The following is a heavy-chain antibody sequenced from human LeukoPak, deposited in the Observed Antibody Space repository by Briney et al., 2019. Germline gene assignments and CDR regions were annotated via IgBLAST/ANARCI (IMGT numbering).Heavy chain of an antibody. V-gene: IGHV4-34*01. CDR3: ASTPPGGPITIFGVAAQFDY. Sequence: PSETLSLTCAVYGGSFSGYYWSWIRQPPGKGLEWIGEINHSGSTNYNPSLKSRVTISVDTSKNQFSLKLSSVTAADTAVYYCASTPPGGPITIFGVAAQFDYWGQGTLVTVSS. CDR2: INHSGST. D-gene: IGHD3-3*01. J-gene: IGHJ4*02. CDR1: GGSFSGYY.